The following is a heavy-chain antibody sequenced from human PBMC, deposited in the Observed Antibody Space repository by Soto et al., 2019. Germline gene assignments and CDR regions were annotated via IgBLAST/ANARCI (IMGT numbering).Heavy chain of an antibody. CDR2: ITDTGGDA. V-gene: IGHV3-23*01. CDR3: VRGSKDSYPGSRIFDF. D-gene: IGHD3-10*01. Sequence: GSLRCSWFPSGLTVGSPSISRVRQSPGEGLEWVSTITDTGGDAKYADSVSGRFYISRENSKNTLYLQMSALRAEESAIYFCVRGSKDSYPGSRIFDFWGRRTLGTVS. J-gene: IGHJ4*02. CDR1: GLTVGSPS.